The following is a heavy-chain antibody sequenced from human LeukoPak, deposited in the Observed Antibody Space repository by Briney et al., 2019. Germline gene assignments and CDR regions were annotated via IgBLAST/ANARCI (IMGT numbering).Heavy chain of an antibody. J-gene: IGHJ4*02. CDR1: GGSISSGGYY. V-gene: IGHV4-31*03. CDR3: ARGLRGNLSVAGFDY. CDR2: IYYSGST. Sequence: KASQTLSLTCTVSGGSISSGGYYWSWIRQPPGKGLEWIGYIYYSGSTYYNPSLKSRVTISVDTSKNQFSLKLSSVTAADTAVYYCARGLRGNLSVAGFDYWGQGTLVTVSS. D-gene: IGHD1-26*01.